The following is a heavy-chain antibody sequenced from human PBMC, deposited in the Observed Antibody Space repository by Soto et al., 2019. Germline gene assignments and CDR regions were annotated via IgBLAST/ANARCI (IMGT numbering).Heavy chain of an antibody. V-gene: IGHV4-59*01. CDR2: VHYSGTT. D-gene: IGHD1-1*01. Sequence: QVQLQESGPGLVKPSETLILTCTVSGGSIGHYYWNWIRQPPGKGLEWIAYVHYSGTTSYNPSLQSRVTISLDTSNNQFSLTLSSVTAADTAVDYCARRWSGTDYWGQGTMVTVSS. CDR3: ARRWSGTDY. J-gene: IGHJ4*02. CDR1: GGSIGHYY.